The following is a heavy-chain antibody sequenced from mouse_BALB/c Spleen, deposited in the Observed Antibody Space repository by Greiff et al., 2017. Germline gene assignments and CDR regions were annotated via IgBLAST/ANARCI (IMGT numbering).Heavy chain of an antibody. D-gene: IGHD2-14*01. J-gene: IGHJ3*01. Sequence: EVQLVESGGDLVKPGGSLKLSCAASGFTFSSYGMSWVRQTPDKRLEWVATISSGGSYTYYPDSVKGRFTISRDNAKNTLYLQMSSLKSEDTAMYYCARHDYRSQRAWFAYWGQGTLVTVSA. CDR2: ISSGGSYT. CDR1: GFTFSSYG. CDR3: ARHDYRSQRAWFAY. V-gene: IGHV5-6*01.